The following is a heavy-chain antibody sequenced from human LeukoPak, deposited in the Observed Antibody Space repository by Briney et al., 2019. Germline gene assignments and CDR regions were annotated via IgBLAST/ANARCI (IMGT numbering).Heavy chain of an antibody. CDR1: GYTFTSYG. CDR2: ISAYNGNT. Sequence: AASVKVSCKASGYTFTSYGISWVRQAPGQGLEWMGWISAYNGNTNYAQKLQGRVTMTTDTSPSTAYMELSRLRSDDTAVYYCARSEWELLRHFDYWGQGTLVTVSS. CDR3: ARSEWELLRHFDY. D-gene: IGHD1-26*01. J-gene: IGHJ4*02. V-gene: IGHV1-18*01.